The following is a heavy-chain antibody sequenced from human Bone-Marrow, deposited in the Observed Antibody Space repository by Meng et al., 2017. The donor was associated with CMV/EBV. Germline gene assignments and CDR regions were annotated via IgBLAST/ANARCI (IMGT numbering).Heavy chain of an antibody. CDR3: ARGGMMWGSGIVVEPATAFDF. Sequence: SVKVSCKASGGTFSSYAISWVRQAPGQGLEWMGGIIPIFGTANYAQKFQGRVTLTTDSSTSKSFMELRGLRSDDTAVYFCARGGMMWGSGIVVEPATAFDFWGQGTLVTVSS. D-gene: IGHD2-21*01. CDR1: GGTFSSYA. J-gene: IGHJ4*02. CDR2: IIPIFGTA. V-gene: IGHV1-69*05.